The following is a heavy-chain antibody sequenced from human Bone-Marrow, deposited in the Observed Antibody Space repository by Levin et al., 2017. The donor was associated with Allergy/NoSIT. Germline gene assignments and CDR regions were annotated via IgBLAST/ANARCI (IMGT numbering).Heavy chain of an antibody. V-gene: IGHV5-51*01. J-gene: IGHJ4*02. CDR2: IYPGDSAT. Sequence: GESLKISCEVSGYNFANHYIAWVRQLPGRGPEWMAIIYPGDSATTYNPSFEGHVSVSVDTSVNAAYLQWSSLGASDTARYDGARQVGIFGIVTYGNYFDVWGQGTLVTVS. CDR3: ARQVGIFGIVTYGNYFDV. CDR1: GYNFANHY. D-gene: IGHD3-10*01.